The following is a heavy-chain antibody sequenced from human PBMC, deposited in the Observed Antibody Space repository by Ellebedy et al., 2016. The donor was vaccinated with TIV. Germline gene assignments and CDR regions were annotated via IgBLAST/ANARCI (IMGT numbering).Heavy chain of an antibody. CDR3: ARNNLRMTTVVTQEGGGAFDI. J-gene: IGHJ3*02. D-gene: IGHD4-23*01. CDR1: GGSFSGYY. V-gene: IGHV4-34*01. CDR2: INHSGST. Sequence: MPSETLSLTCAVYGGSFSGYYWSWIRQPPGKGLEWIGEINHSGSTNYNPSLKSRVTISVDTSKNQFSLKLSSVTAADTAVYYCARNNLRMTTVVTQEGGGAFDIWGQGTMVTVSS.